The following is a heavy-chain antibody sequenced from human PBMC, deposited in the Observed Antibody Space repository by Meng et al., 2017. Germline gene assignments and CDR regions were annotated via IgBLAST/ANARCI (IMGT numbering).Heavy chain of an antibody. Sequence: SVKVSCKASGGTFSSYAISWVRQAPGQGLEWMGGIIPIFGTANYAQKFQGRVTITADESTSTAYMELSSLRSEDTAVYYCARSSPPPVDIVVVVAATLLYYGMDVWGQGTTVTVS. V-gene: IGHV1-69*13. CDR2: IIPIFGTA. D-gene: IGHD2-15*01. CDR3: ARSSPPPVDIVVVVAATLLYYGMDV. J-gene: IGHJ6*02. CDR1: GGTFSSYA.